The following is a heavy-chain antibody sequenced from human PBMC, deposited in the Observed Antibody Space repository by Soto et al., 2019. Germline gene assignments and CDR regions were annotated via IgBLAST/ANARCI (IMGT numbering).Heavy chain of an antibody. Sequence: GGSLRLSCAASGFTFSSYAMSWVRQAPGKGLEWVSAISGSGGSTYYADSVKGRFTISRDNSKNTLYLQMNSLRAEDTAVYYCARRGSLNGYSSSWYWFDPWGQGTLVTVSS. CDR1: GFTFSSYA. J-gene: IGHJ5*02. CDR3: ARRGSLNGYSSSWYWFDP. V-gene: IGHV3-23*01. CDR2: ISGSGGST. D-gene: IGHD6-13*01.